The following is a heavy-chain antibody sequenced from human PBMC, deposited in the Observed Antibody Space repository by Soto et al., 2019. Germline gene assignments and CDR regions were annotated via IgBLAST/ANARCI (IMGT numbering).Heavy chain of an antibody. CDR2: IYPGDSDT. Sequence: GESLKISCKGSGYSFTIYWIGWVRQMPGKGLEWMGIIYPGDSDTRYSPSFQGQVTISADKSISTAYLQWSSLKASDTAMYYCARHINYDFWSGYNYYGMDVWGQGTTVTVSS. D-gene: IGHD3-3*01. CDR3: ARHINYDFWSGYNYYGMDV. V-gene: IGHV5-51*01. CDR1: GYSFTIYW. J-gene: IGHJ6*02.